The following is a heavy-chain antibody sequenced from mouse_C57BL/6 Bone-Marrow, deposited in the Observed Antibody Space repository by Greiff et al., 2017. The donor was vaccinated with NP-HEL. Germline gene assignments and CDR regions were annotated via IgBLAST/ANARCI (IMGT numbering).Heavy chain of an antibody. CDR3: ARWRIYSNLLYWYFDV. CDR2: IYPGDGDT. Sequence: VQLQESGAELVKPGASVKITCKASGYAFSSYWMNWVKQRPGKGLEWIGQIYPGDGDTNYNGKFKGKATLTADKSSSTAYMQLSSLTSEDSAVYFCARWRIYSNLLYWYFDVWGTGTTVTVSS. D-gene: IGHD2-5*01. J-gene: IGHJ1*03. CDR1: GYAFSSYW. V-gene: IGHV1-80*01.